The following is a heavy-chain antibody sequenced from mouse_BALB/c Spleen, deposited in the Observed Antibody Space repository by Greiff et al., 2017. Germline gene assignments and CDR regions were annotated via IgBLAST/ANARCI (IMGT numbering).Heavy chain of an antibody. V-gene: IGHV3-8*02. CDR1: GDSITSGY. CDR2: ISYSGST. D-gene: IGHD1-2*01. Sequence: VHVKQSGPSLVKPSQTLSLTCSVTGDSITSGYWNWIRKFPGNKLEYMGYISYSGSTYYNPSLKSRISITRDTSKNQYYLQLNSVTTEDTATYYCARRTYGRGYAMDYWGQGTSVTVSS. J-gene: IGHJ4*01. CDR3: ARRTYGRGYAMDY.